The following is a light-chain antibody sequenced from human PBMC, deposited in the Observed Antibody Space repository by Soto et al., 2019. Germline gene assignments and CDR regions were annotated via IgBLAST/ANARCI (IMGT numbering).Light chain of an antibody. V-gene: IGLV2-14*02. CDR2: EVS. CDR1: SSDVGSYNL. J-gene: IGLJ1*01. Sequence: QSVLTQPASVSGSPGQSITISCTGTSSDVGSYNLVSWYQQYPGKAPKLIIYEVSNRPSGVSNRFSGSKSGNTASLTISGLQAEDEADYHCSSYTYSSTLYVFGSGTKLTVL. CDR3: SSYTYSSTLYV.